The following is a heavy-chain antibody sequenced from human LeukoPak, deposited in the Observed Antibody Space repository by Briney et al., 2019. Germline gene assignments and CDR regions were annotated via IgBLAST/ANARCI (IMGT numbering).Heavy chain of an antibody. CDR3: AKEGPGIAASFDY. D-gene: IGHD6-13*01. CDR1: GFTFSSYG. V-gene: IGHV3-30*18. Sequence: AGGSLRLSCAASGFTFSSYGMHWVRQAPGKGLEWVAVISYDGSNKYYADSVKGRFTISRDNSKNTLYLQMNSLRGEDTAVYYCAKEGPGIAASFDYWGQGTLVTVSS. J-gene: IGHJ4*02. CDR2: ISYDGSNK.